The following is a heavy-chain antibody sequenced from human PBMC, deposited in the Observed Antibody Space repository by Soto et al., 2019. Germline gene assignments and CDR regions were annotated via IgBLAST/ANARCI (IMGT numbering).Heavy chain of an antibody. D-gene: IGHD2-15*01. Sequence: ASVKVSCKASGYTFTGYYMHWVRQAPGQGLEWMGWINPNSGGTNYAQKFQGWVTMTRDTSISTAYMELSRLRSDDTAVYYCARALGYCSGGSCYRYYFDYWGQGTLVTVSS. J-gene: IGHJ4*02. V-gene: IGHV1-2*04. CDR2: INPNSGGT. CDR1: GYTFTGYY. CDR3: ARALGYCSGGSCYRYYFDY.